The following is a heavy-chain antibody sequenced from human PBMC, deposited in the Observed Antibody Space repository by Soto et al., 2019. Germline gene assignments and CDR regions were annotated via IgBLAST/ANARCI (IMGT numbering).Heavy chain of an antibody. Sequence: QVQLVESGGGVVQPGRSLRLSCAASGFTFSSYAMHWVRQAPGKGLEWVAVISYDGSNKYYADSVKGRFTISRDNSKNTLYLQMNSLRAADTAVYYCARDGSIAARHYGMDVWGQGTTVTVSS. CDR1: GFTFSSYA. V-gene: IGHV3-30-3*01. CDR2: ISYDGSNK. CDR3: ARDGSIAARHYGMDV. D-gene: IGHD6-6*01. J-gene: IGHJ6*02.